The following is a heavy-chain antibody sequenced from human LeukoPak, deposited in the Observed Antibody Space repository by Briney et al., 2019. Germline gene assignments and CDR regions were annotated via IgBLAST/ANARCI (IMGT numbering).Heavy chain of an antibody. CDR3: ARYSSTWPYWYFDL. CDR2: ISHSGST. CDR1: GGSDSSGGSS. D-gene: IGHD6-13*01. J-gene: IGHJ2*01. V-gene: IGHV4-30-2*01. Sequence: SETLSLTCAVSGGSDSSGGSSWSWIRQPPGKGLEWIGYISHSGSTYYKPSLKSRVTISVDRSKYQFSLKLTSVAAADTAVYYCARYSSTWPYWYFDLWGRGTLVTVSS.